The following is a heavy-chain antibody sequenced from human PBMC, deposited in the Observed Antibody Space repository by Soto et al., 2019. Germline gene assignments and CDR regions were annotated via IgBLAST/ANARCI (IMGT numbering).Heavy chain of an antibody. Sequence: VASVKVSCKASGYTFTSYGISWVRQAPGQGLEWMGWISAYNGNTNYAQKLQGRVTMTTDTSTSTAYMELRSLRSDDTAVYYCARDFDILTGYYGFDYWGQGTLVTVSS. V-gene: IGHV1-18*01. CDR2: ISAYNGNT. D-gene: IGHD3-9*01. CDR1: GYTFTSYG. CDR3: ARDFDILTGYYGFDY. J-gene: IGHJ4*02.